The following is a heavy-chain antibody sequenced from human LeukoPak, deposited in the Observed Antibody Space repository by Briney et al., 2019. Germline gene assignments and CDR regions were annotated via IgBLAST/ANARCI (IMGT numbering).Heavy chain of an antibody. V-gene: IGHV4-59*08. CDR3: AGHHPRNTVDF. CDR2: ISYSGST. J-gene: IGHJ4*02. Sequence: PSETLSLTCTVSGGSISSYYWSWIRQPPGKGLGWIGYISYSGSTNYNPSLKSRVTISLDTSKNQFSLKLSSVTAADTAVYYCAGHHPRNTVDFWGQGTLVTVSS. CDR1: GGSISSYY. D-gene: IGHD2/OR15-2a*01.